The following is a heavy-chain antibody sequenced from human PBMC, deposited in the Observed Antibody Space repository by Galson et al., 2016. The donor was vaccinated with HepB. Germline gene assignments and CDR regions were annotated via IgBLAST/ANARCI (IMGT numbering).Heavy chain of an antibody. CDR1: GFTFRHAW. CDR2: IKSKTNDGTT. Sequence: SLRLSCAASGFTFRHAWLSWARQAPGKGLEWVGRIKSKTNDGTTTYAAPVKGRFTISRDDSKNTLYLQLNSLRTKDTAVDFCTTVGGSSSDHWGQGTLVTVSS. J-gene: IGHJ5*02. D-gene: IGHD6-6*01. V-gene: IGHV3-15*01. CDR3: TTVGGSSSDH.